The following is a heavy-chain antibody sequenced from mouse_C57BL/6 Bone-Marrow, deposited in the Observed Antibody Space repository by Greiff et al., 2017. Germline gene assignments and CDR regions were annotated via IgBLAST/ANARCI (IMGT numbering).Heavy chain of an antibody. J-gene: IGHJ2*01. V-gene: IGHV1-74*01. CDR1: GYTFTSYW. D-gene: IGHD2-4*01. CDR2: IHPSDSDT. Sequence: VQLQQPGAELVKPGASVKVSCKASGYTFTSYWMPWVKQRPGQGLEWIGRIHPSDSDTNYNQKFKGKATLTVDKSSSTAYMQLSSLTSEVSAVYSGAICYDYDGGGYYFDYWGQGTTLTVSS. CDR3: AICYDYDGGGYYFDY.